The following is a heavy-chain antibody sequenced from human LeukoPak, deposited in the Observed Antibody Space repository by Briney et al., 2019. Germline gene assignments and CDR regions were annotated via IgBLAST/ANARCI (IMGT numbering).Heavy chain of an antibody. D-gene: IGHD6-13*01. Sequence: SGGSLRLSCAASGFTFSSYWMSWVRQAPGKGLEWVANIKQDGSEKYYVDSVKGRFTISRDNAKNSLYLQMNSLRAEDTAVYYCARRGWQLASRISNAFDIWGQGTMVTVSS. V-gene: IGHV3-7*01. CDR1: GFTFSSYW. J-gene: IGHJ3*02. CDR2: IKQDGSEK. CDR3: ARRGWQLASRISNAFDI.